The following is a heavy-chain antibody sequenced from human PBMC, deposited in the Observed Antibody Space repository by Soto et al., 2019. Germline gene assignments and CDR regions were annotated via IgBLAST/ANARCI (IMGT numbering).Heavy chain of an antibody. V-gene: IGHV1-69*13. CDR2: IIPIFGTA. D-gene: IGHD5-12*01. J-gene: IGHJ6*02. CDR1: GGTLSSYA. CDR3: ARVSGYDYPTSYGMDV. Sequence: ASVKVSCKASGGTLSSYAISWVRQAPGQGLEWMGGIIPIFGTANYAQKFQGRVTITADESTSTAYMELSSLRSEDTAVYYCARVSGYDYPTSYGMDVWGQGTTVTVS.